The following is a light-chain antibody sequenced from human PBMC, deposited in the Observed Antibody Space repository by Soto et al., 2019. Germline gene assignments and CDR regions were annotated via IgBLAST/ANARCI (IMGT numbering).Light chain of an antibody. V-gene: IGKV3-20*01. J-gene: IGKJ1*01. CDR3: QHYGNSPT. CDR1: QSVSSSY. Sequence: IVLTQSPGTLSLSPGERATLSCRASQSVSSSYLAWYQQKPGQAPRLLIYGASSRATGIPDRFSGSGSGTDFTLTISRLEPEDFAVYWCQHYGNSPTFGQGTKVDIK. CDR2: GAS.